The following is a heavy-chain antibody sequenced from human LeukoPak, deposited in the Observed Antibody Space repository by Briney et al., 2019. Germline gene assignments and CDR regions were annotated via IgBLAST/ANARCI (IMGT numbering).Heavy chain of an antibody. CDR1: GGSFSGYY. V-gene: IGHV4-34*01. D-gene: IGHD3-22*01. J-gene: IGHJ4*02. CDR3: ARGIGDSSGYYYPDY. Sequence: SETLSLTCAVYGGSFSGYYWSWIRQPPGKGLEWIGKINHSGSTNYNPSLKSRVTISVDTSKNQFSLKLSSVTAADTAVYYCARGIGDSSGYYYPDYWGQGTLVTVSS. CDR2: INHSGST.